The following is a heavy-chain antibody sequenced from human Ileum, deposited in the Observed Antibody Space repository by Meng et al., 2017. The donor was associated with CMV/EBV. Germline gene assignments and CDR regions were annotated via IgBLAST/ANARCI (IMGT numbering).Heavy chain of an antibody. CDR1: GYTFTGYY. J-gene: IGHJ4*02. Sequence: ASVKVSCKASGYTFTGYYMHWVRQAPGQGLEWMGWINPNSGGTNYAQKFQGRVTMTRDTSISTAYMELSRLRSDDTAVYYCARVSSGGYYPVFDYWGQGTLVTVSS. V-gene: IGHV1-2*02. CDR2: INPNSGGT. D-gene: IGHD1-26*01. CDR3: ARVSSGGYYPVFDY.